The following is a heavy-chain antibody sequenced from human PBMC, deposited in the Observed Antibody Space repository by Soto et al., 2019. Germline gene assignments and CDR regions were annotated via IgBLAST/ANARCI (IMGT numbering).Heavy chain of an antibody. CDR3: VLRAGMGGNSWLPGH. V-gene: IGHV2-5*02. Sequence: QITLKESGPTLVKPTQTLTLTCTFSGFSLSTSEVGVGWIRQPPGKALEWLALLYWDDDKRYNPSLKSRLTITNDTSKHQVVLTLTNIDPVDTATYYCVLRAGMGGNSWLPGHWGQGTMVTVSS. CDR1: GFSLSTSEVG. CDR2: LYWDDDK. J-gene: IGHJ4*02. D-gene: IGHD6-13*01.